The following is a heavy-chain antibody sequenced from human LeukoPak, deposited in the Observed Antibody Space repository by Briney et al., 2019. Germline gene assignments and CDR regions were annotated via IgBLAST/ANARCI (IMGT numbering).Heavy chain of an antibody. CDR1: GFTVSSNF. Sequence: GGSLRLLYAASGFTVSSNFVSWVRQAPGKGLEWVSVIFSGGTTYYADSVKGRFTISRDNSKNTVYLQMNSLRVDETAVYYCARGNWNDRGFDSWGQRTLVTVSS. J-gene: IGHJ4*02. D-gene: IGHD1-20*01. CDR2: IFSGGTT. V-gene: IGHV3-53*01. CDR3: ARGNWNDRGFDS.